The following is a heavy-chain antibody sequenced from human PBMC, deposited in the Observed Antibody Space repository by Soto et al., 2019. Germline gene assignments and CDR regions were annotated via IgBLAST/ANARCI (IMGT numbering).Heavy chain of an antibody. CDR3: ARARVAKLEAAAGPRGRWFDP. V-gene: IGHV1-69*13. CDR2: IIPIFGTA. Sequence: WASVKVSCKASGGTFSSYAISWVRQAPGQGLEWMGGIIPIFGTANYAQKFQGRVTITADESTSTAYMELSSLRSEDTAVYYCARARVAKLEAAAGPRGRWFDPWGQGTLVTVSS. CDR1: GGTFSSYA. D-gene: IGHD6-13*01. J-gene: IGHJ5*02.